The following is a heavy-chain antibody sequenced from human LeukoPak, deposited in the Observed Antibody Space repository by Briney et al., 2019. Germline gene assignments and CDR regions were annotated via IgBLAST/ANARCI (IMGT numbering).Heavy chain of an antibody. D-gene: IGHD1-26*01. CDR3: AREHIVGATTLLDY. J-gene: IGHJ4*02. Sequence: SQTLSLTCTVSGGSISSGDFYWSWIRQPPGKGLEWIGEINHSGSTNYNPSLKSRVTISVDTSKNQFSLKLSSVTAADTAVYYCAREHIVGATTLLDYWGQGTLVTVSS. CDR1: GGSISSGDFY. V-gene: IGHV4-30-4*08. CDR2: INHSGST.